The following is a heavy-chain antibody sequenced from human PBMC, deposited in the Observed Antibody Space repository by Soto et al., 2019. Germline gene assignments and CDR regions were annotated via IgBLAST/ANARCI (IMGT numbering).Heavy chain of an antibody. D-gene: IGHD6-19*01. CDR3: ARYSRYSSGWYVSTNFDY. J-gene: IGHJ4*02. CDR2: IYHSGST. CDR1: GGSISSSNW. Sequence: SETLSLTCAVSGGSISSSNWWSWVRPPPGKGLEWIGEIYHSGSTNYNPSLKSRVTISVDKSKNQFSLKLSSVTAADTAVYYCARYSRYSSGWYVSTNFDYWGQGTLVTVSS. V-gene: IGHV4-4*02.